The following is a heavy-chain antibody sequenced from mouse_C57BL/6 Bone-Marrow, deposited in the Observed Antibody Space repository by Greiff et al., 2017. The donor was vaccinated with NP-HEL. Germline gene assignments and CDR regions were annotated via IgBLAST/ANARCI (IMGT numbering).Heavy chain of an antibody. Sequence: QVQLQQSGPELVKPGASVKISCKASGYAFSSSWMNWVKQRPGKGLEWIGRIYPGDGDPNYNGKFKGKDTLTADKSSSTAYMQLSSLPSEDSAVCFCARRDYWGQGTTLTVSS. J-gene: IGHJ2*01. CDR1: GYAFSSSW. CDR2: IYPGDGDP. V-gene: IGHV1-82*01. CDR3: ARRDY.